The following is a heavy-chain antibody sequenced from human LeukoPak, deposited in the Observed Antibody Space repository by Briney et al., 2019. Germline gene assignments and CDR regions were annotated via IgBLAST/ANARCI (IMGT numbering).Heavy chain of an antibody. Sequence: SETLSLTCTVSGGSISSYYWSWIRQPAGKGLEWIGRIYTSGSTNYNPSLKSRVTMSVDTSKNQFSLKLSSVTAADAAVYYCATIGHWFRSTDRWGQGTLVTVSS. J-gene: IGHJ5*02. V-gene: IGHV4-4*07. CDR1: GGSISSYY. CDR2: IYTSGST. D-gene: IGHD5/OR15-5a*01. CDR3: ATIGHWFRSTDR.